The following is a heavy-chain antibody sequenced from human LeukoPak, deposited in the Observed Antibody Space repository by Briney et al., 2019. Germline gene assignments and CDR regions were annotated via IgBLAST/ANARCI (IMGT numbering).Heavy chain of an antibody. CDR2: FDPEDGET. CDR3: ATAPVVVPAATLDY. V-gene: IGHV1-24*01. Sequence: ASVKVSCKVSGYTLTELSMHWVRQAPGKGLEWMGGFDPEDGETIYAQKFQGRVTMTEDTSTDTAYMELSSLRSEDTAMYYCATAPVVVPAATLDYWGQGTLVTVSS. J-gene: IGHJ4*02. CDR1: GYTLTELS. D-gene: IGHD2-2*01.